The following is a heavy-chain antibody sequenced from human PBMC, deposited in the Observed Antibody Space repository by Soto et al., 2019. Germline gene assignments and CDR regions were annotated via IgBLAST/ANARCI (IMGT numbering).Heavy chain of an antibody. D-gene: IGHD2-15*01. Sequence: QVQLEQSGAEVKKPGASVKVSCKSSGYTFNTYGISWVRQAPGQGLEWMGWISAFNGNTEYAQEFQGRVTMTTDTSTRTAHMELRSLRFDDTAVYYCARGLVVAAPTDYCGQGTLVTVSS. J-gene: IGHJ4*02. CDR3: ARGLVVAAPTDY. CDR1: GYTFNTYG. V-gene: IGHV1-18*04. CDR2: ISAFNGNT.